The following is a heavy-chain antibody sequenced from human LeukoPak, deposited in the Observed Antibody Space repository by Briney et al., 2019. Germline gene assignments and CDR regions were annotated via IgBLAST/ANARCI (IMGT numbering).Heavy chain of an antibody. CDR2: IYTSGHYL. CDR3: ARRGDGTSSFDY. Sequence: GGSLRLSCAASGFTFSGYSMNWVRQAPGEGLEWVSSIYTSGHYLIYSDPVKGRFTISRDNAKNSLYLQMNSLRAEDKAVYYCARRGDGTSSFDYWGQGTLLTVSS. D-gene: IGHD3-16*01. CDR1: GFTFSGYS. V-gene: IGHV3-21*01. J-gene: IGHJ4*02.